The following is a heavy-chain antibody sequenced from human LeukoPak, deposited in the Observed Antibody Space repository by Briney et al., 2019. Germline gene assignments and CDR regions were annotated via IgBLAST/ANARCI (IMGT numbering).Heavy chain of an antibody. CDR1: GFTVSSNY. D-gene: IGHD3-22*01. CDR2: IYSGGSN. CDR3: ASCPYYNYDRSLGFDY. J-gene: IGHJ4*02. V-gene: IGHV3-66*01. Sequence: GGSLRLSCAASGFTVSSNYMSWVRQAPGKGLEWVSVIYSGGSNYYADSVKGRFTISRDNSKNTLYLQMNSLRAEDTAVHYCASCPYYNYDRSLGFDYWGQGTLVTVSS.